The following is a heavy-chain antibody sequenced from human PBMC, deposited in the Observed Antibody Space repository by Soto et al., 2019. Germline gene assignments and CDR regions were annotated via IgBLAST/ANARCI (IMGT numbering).Heavy chain of an antibody. CDR2: INPGSGRT. Sequence: ASVKVSCKASGYTFTSYYMHWVRQVPGQGLEWMGIINPGSGRTSYALRFQGRVTMTGDTSTSTVYMDLNSLRSDDTAVYYCARDRQRFWFDPWGLGTLVTVSS. V-gene: IGHV1-46*01. CDR1: GYTFTSYY. CDR3: ARDRQRFWFDP. J-gene: IGHJ5*02. D-gene: IGHD2-2*01.